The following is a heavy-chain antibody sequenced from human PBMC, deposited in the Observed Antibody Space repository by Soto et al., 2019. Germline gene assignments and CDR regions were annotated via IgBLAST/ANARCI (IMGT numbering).Heavy chain of an antibody. J-gene: IGHJ4*02. V-gene: IGHV1-46*01. CDR1: GYTVTSYY. Sequence: ASVKVSCKASGYTVTSYYMHWVRQAPGQGLEWMGIINPSGGSTSYAQKFQGRVTMTRDTSTSTVYMELSSLRSEDTAVYYCARDGRYCSGGSCSMGVYFDYRGPGTLVTVSS. D-gene: IGHD2-15*01. CDR2: INPSGGST. CDR3: ARDGRYCSGGSCSMGVYFDY.